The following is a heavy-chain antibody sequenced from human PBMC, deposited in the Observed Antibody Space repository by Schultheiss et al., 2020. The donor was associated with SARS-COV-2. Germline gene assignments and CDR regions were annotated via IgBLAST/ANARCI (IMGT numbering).Heavy chain of an antibody. D-gene: IGHD1-7*01. Sequence: GESLKISCEASGFTLSGYWMHWVRQAPGKGLMWVSRINSDGSLTEHADSVKGRFTISRDNAKNSLYLQMNSLRAEDTAVYYCARAKDPNWNYARPFDPWGQGTLVTVSS. V-gene: IGHV3-74*01. CDR1: GFTLSGYW. J-gene: IGHJ5*02. CDR2: INSDGSLT. CDR3: ARAKDPNWNYARPFDP.